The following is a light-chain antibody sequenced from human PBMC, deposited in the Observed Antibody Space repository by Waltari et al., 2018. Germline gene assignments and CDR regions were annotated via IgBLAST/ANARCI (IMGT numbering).Light chain of an antibody. CDR2: TAS. CDR1: QTISSY. Sequence: DIQMTQSPSSLSASVGDRVTITCRKSQTISSYLNWYQQKPGKAPHLLIYTASSLQSGVPSRFSGSGSGTDFTLTISSLQPEDFATYYCQQSSSTPPWTFGQGTKVEIK. J-gene: IGKJ1*01. V-gene: IGKV1-39*01. CDR3: QQSSSTPPWT.